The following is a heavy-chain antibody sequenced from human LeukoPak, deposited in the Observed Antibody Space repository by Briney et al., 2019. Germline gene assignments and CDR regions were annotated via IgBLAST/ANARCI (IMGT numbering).Heavy chain of an antibody. Sequence: GGSLRLSCAASGFTFSSYAMSWVRQAPGKGLEWVSAISGSGGSTYYADSVKGRFTISRDNSKNTLYLQMNSLRAEDTAVYYCAKSWVRRVPYYYYGMDVWGQGTTVTVSS. J-gene: IGHJ6*02. CDR1: GFTFSSYA. V-gene: IGHV3-23*01. CDR3: AKSWVRRVPYYYYGMDV. CDR2: ISGSGGST. D-gene: IGHD3-10*01.